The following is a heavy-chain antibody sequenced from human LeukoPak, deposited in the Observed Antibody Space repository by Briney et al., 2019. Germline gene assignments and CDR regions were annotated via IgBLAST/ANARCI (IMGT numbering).Heavy chain of an antibody. J-gene: IGHJ4*02. CDR2: IYYSGST. D-gene: IGHD6-13*01. Sequence: PWETLTLTCTVSGGSISSYYWSWIRQPPGKGLEWIGYIYYSGSTNYNPSLKSRVTISVDTSKNQFSLKLSSVTAADTAVYYCARETGSIAAAGIDYWGQGTLVTVSS. V-gene: IGHV4-59*01. CDR3: ARETGSIAAAGIDY. CDR1: GGSISSYY.